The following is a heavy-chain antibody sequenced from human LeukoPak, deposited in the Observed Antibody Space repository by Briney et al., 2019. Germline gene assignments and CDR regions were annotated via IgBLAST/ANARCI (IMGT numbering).Heavy chain of an antibody. D-gene: IGHD3-10*01. V-gene: IGHV3-15*01. Sequence: GGSLRLSCAASGFTFSNAWMSWVRQAPGKGLEWVCRIKSKTDGGTTDYAAPVKGRFTISRDDSKNTLYLQMNSLKTEDTAVYYCTTDLPWFGDFDYWGQGTLVTVSS. J-gene: IGHJ4*02. CDR3: TTDLPWFGDFDY. CDR1: GFTFSNAW. CDR2: IKSKTDGGTT.